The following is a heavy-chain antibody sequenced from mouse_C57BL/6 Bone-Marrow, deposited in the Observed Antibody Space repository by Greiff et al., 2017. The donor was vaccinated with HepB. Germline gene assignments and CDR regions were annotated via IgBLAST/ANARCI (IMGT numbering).Heavy chain of an antibody. J-gene: IGHJ4*01. CDR3: TGRRSYAMDY. Sequence: EVQVVESGGGLVQPGGSMKLSCVASGFTFSNYWMNWVRQSPEKGLEWVAQIRLKSDNYATHYAESVKGMFTISRDDSKSSVYLQMNNLRAEDTGIYYCTGRRSYAMDYWGQGTSVTVSS. V-gene: IGHV6-3*01. CDR1: GFTFSNYW. CDR2: IRLKSDNYAT.